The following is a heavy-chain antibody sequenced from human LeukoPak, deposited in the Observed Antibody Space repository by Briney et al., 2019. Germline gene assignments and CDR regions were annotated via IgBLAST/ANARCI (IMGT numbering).Heavy chain of an antibody. V-gene: IGHV3-30-3*01. CDR2: ISYDGSNK. J-gene: IGHJ6*02. CDR3: ARKYNWNSYYYYGMDV. Sequence: GGSLRLSCAASGFTFSSYAMHWVRQAPGKGLEWVAVISYDGSNKYYADSVKGRFTISRDNSKNTLYLQMNSLRAEDTAVYYCARKYNWNSYYYYGMDVWGQGTTVTVSS. CDR1: GFTFSSYA. D-gene: IGHD1-20*01.